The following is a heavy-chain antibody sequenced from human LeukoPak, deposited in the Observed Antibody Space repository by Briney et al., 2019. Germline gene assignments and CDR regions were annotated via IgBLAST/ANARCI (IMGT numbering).Heavy chain of an antibody. CDR1: GFTLSSYW. J-gene: IGHJ4*02. CDR2: INSDGTST. Sequence: GGSLRLSCAASGFTLSSYWMHWVRHAPGKGLVWVSRINSDGTSTTYADSVKGRFTISRDNAKNMLYLQMNSLRAEDTAVYYCATSEARSNGWYVYWGQGTLVTVSS. V-gene: IGHV3-74*01. CDR3: ATSEARSNGWYVY. D-gene: IGHD6-19*01.